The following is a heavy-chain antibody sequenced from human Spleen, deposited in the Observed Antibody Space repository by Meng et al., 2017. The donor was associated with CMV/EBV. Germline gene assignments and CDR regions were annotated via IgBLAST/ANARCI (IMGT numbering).Heavy chain of an antibody. J-gene: IGHJ5*02. CDR3: ARQTGTTFNWFDP. CDR1: GYSFTSYW. V-gene: IGHV5-51*01. CDR2: IYPGDSDT. Sequence: KVSCKGSGYSFTSYWIGWVRQMPGKGLEWMGIIYPGDSDTRYSPSFQGQVTISADKSINTAYLHWSSLKASDTAIYYCARQTGTTFNWFDPWGQGTLVTVSS. D-gene: IGHD1-7*01.